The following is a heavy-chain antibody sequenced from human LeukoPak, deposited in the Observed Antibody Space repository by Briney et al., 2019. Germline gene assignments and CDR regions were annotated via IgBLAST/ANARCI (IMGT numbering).Heavy chain of an antibody. J-gene: IGHJ4*02. V-gene: IGHV4-39*01. CDR2: IYYSGST. D-gene: IGHD4-11*01. CDR1: GGSISSRSYY. CDR3: ARQGTSYSNYGY. Sequence: SETLSLTCTVSGGSISSRSYYWGWVRQPPGRGREWIGSIYYSGSTYYNPPLKSRVTISVDTSKNQFSLKLSSVNAADTAVYYCARQGTSYSNYGYWGQGTLVTVSS.